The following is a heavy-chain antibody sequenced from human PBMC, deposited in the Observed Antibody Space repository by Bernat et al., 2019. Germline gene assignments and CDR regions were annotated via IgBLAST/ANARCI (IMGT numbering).Heavy chain of an antibody. D-gene: IGHD3-10*01. J-gene: IGHJ3*02. CDR3: ARQRSGSYYMDAFDI. CDR2: VSNSEST. Sequence: QLQLQESGPGLVKPSETLSLTCTVSGDSISSSTYYWGWIRQPPGKGLEWIGSVSNSESTYYNPYLKSRVTISVDTSKKQFSLKLKSVTAADPAVFYCARQRSGSYYMDAFDIWGQGTMVTVSS. CDR1: GDSISSSTYY. V-gene: IGHV4-39*01.